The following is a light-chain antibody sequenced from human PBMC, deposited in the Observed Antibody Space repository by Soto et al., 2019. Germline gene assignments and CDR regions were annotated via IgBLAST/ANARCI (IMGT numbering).Light chain of an antibody. CDR3: QQYGGSPRT. CDR1: QSVNNRY. J-gene: IGKJ1*01. Sequence: EIVLTQSPGTLSLSPGERATLACRASQSVNNRYLAWYQQKPGQAPRLLIYDASSRATGIPDRFSGSGSGTDFTLTISRLEPEDFAVYHCQQYGGSPRTFGQGTKVEIK. CDR2: DAS. V-gene: IGKV3-20*01.